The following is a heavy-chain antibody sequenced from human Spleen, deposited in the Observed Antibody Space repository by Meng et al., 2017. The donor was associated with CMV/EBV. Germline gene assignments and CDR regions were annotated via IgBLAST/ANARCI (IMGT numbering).Heavy chain of an antibody. J-gene: IGHJ2*01. CDR3: AREGFCSSTSCYGDWYFDL. CDR1: GFTFSSYD. D-gene: IGHD2-2*01. V-gene: IGHV3-11*04. Sequence: GGSLRLSCAACGFTFSSYDMSWIRQAPGKGLEWVSYISSSGSTIYYADSVKGRFTISRDNAKNSLYLQMNSLRAEDTAVYYCAREGFCSSTSCYGDWYFDLWGRGTLVTVSS. CDR2: ISSSGSTI.